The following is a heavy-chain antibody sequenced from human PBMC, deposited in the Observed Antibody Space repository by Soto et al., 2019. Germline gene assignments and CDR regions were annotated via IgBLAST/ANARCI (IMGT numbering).Heavy chain of an antibody. V-gene: IGHV1-2*06. J-gene: IGHJ5*02. CDR2: ITPTTGDP. D-gene: IGHD6-19*01. Sequence: ASVKVSCPASGYTFTAYYLYWVRQSPGQGLELMGRITPTTGDPHYAPKFLGGVTMTRDTSSSTAYMERSRLTSDDKAVYYCARESGVGAGTLDPWGKGNLVTVST. CDR3: ARESGVGAGTLDP. CDR1: GYTFTAYY.